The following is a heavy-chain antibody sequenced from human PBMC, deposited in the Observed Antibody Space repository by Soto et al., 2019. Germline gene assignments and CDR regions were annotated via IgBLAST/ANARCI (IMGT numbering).Heavy chain of an antibody. Sequence: QVQLVQSGAEMKKPGSSVKVSCQSSGGTFNTYAMNWVRQAPGHGPEWMGDISPMLGAANYAPKFQGRVTITAAESTGTSYMHLSILTSEDTALYFCAREVQVHTPAFVYWGQGTLVTVSS. CDR1: GGTFNTYA. CDR3: AREVQVHTPAFVY. V-gene: IGHV1-69*19. CDR2: ISPMLGAA. J-gene: IGHJ4*02. D-gene: IGHD3-10*01.